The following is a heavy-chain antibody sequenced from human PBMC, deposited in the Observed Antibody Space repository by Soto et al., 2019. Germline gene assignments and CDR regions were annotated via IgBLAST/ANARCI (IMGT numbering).Heavy chain of an antibody. CDR2: ISGSGGST. J-gene: IGHJ4*02. CDR1: VFTFSSYA. CDR3: AKVAVEMATIKGRRFDY. V-gene: IGHV3-23*01. D-gene: IGHD5-12*01. Sequence: PVGSLRLSCASSVFTFSSYAMSCVRHSPGKWLEWVSAISGSGGSTYYADSVKGRFTISRDNSKNTLYLQMNSLRAEDTAVYYCAKVAVEMATIKGRRFDYWGQGTLVNVSS.